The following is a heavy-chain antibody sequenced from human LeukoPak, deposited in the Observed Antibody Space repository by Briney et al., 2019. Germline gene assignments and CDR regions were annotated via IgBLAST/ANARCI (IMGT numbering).Heavy chain of an antibody. CDR2: INPDSGGT. V-gene: IGHV1-2*02. Sequence: ASVKVSCKASGYTFTGYYMHWVRQAPGQGLEWMGWINPDSGGTNFAQKFQGRFTMTRDTPISTAYMELSRLTSDDTAVYYCARDSSLGVWGQGTTVTVSS. CDR1: GYTFTGYY. D-gene: IGHD2-2*01. CDR3: ARDSSLGV. J-gene: IGHJ6*02.